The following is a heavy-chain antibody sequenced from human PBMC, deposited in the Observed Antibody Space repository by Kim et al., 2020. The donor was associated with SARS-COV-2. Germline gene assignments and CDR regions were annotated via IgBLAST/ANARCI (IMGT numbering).Heavy chain of an antibody. CDR2: ISWNSDNI. Sequence: GGSLRLSCAASGFTFGDFAMYWVRQAQGKGMEWVSGISWNSDNIDYADSVNGRFTVSRDNAKNSQYPQMNSLRPEDKTLDYYVKDNRGYSHAGWGQGNVV. CDR3: VKDNRGYSHAG. D-gene: IGHD5-18*01. CDR1: GFTFGDFA. J-gene: IGHJ4*02. V-gene: IGHV3-9*01.